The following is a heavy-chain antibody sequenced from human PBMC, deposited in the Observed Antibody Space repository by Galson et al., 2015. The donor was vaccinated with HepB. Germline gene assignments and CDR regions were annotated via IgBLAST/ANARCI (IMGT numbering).Heavy chain of an antibody. CDR1: GFSLRTSGMR. D-gene: IGHD1-1*01. Sequence: PALVKPTQTLTLTCTFSGFSLRTSGMRASWIRQPPGKALEWLARIDWDDDKFYSTSLKTRLTISKDTSKNQVVLTMTNMDPVDTATYYCARIRNDGSLDYWGQGTLVTVSS. V-gene: IGHV2-70*04. CDR2: IDWDDDK. CDR3: ARIRNDGSLDY. J-gene: IGHJ4*02.